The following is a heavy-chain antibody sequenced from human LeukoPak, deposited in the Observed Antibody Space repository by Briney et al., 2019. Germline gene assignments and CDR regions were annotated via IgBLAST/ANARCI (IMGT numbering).Heavy chain of an antibody. CDR3: ARGIADSSGYYEGAFDY. CDR2: IYHSGST. D-gene: IGHD3-22*01. V-gene: IGHV4-39*07. J-gene: IGHJ4*02. Sequence: SETLSLTCTVSGGSISSSSYYWGWIRQPPGKGLEWIGYIYHSGSTYYNPSLKSRVTISVDRSKNQFSLKLSSVTVADTAVYYCARGIADSSGYYEGAFDYWGQGTLVTVSS. CDR1: GGSISSSSYY.